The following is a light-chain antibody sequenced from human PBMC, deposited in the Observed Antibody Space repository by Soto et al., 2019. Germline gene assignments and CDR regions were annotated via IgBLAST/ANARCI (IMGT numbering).Light chain of an antibody. CDR3: CSYAGSYYV. Sequence: QSALNQPRSVSGSPGQSVTLSCTGTSSDVGGYNYVSWYQQHPGKAPKLMIYDGSKRPSGVPDRFSGSKSGNKASLTISGLEAEDEADYYCCSYAGSYYVFGTGTKVTVL. J-gene: IGLJ1*01. CDR2: DGS. V-gene: IGLV2-11*01. CDR1: SSDVGGYNY.